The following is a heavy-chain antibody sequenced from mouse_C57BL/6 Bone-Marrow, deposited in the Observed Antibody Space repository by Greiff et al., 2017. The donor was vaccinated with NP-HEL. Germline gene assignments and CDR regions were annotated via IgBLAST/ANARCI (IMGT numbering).Heavy chain of an antibody. D-gene: IGHD2-3*01. CDR3: ARHADGYYPFAY. CDR2: INSDGGST. V-gene: IGHV5-2*01. Sequence: EVKLQESGGGLVQPGESLKLSCESNEYEFPSHDMSWVRKTPEKRLELVAAINSDGGSTYYPDTMERRFIISRDNTKKTLYLQMISLRSEDTALYYCARHADGYYPFAYWGQGALVTVSA. J-gene: IGHJ3*01. CDR1: EYEFPSHD.